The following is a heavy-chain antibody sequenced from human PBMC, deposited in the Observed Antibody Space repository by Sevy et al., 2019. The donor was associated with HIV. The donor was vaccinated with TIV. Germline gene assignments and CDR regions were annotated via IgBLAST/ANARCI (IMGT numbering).Heavy chain of an antibody. J-gene: IGHJ4*02. CDR2: ISTSGVTI. CDR1: EFTFIDYY. CDR3: ARGTNYYESSGPSYFDY. V-gene: IGHV3-11*01. D-gene: IGHD3-22*01. Sequence: GGSLRLSCAASEFTFIDYYRSWIRQAPGKGLEWVSHISTSGVTIYYADSVKGRFTISRDNAKNSLYLQMNSLRAEDTAVYYCARGTNYYESSGPSYFDYWGQGSLVTVSS.